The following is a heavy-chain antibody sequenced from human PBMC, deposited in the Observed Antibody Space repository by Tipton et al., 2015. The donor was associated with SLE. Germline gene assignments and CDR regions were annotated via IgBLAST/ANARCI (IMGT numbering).Heavy chain of an antibody. J-gene: IGHJ4*02. V-gene: IGHV5-51*03. CDR2: IYPGDSDT. D-gene: IGHD2-2*01. CDR3: ARLVMVVVPAAIGCPVGY. CDR1: GYSFTSYW. Sequence: QSGAEVKKPGESLKISCKGSGYSFTSYWIGWVRQMPGKGLEWMGIIYPGDSDTRYSPSFQGQVTISADKSISTAYLQWSSLKASDTAMYYCARLVMVVVPAAIGCPVGYWGQGTLVTVSS.